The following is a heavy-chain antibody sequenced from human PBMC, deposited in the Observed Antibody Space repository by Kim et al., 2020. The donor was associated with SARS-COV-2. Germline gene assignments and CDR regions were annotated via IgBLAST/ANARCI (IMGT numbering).Heavy chain of an antibody. CDR3: ASRYSYGF. D-gene: IGHD5-18*01. CDR2: ISSGSDNI. CDR1: GFNFNNFS. J-gene: IGHJ4*02. V-gene: IGHV3-48*02. Sequence: GGSLRLSCAASGFNFNNFSMNWVRQAPGKGLEWVSYISSGSDNIHYTDSVKGRFSISRDDATSSLFLQMNSLRDEDPGVYYCASRYSYGFWGQGTLVTVSS.